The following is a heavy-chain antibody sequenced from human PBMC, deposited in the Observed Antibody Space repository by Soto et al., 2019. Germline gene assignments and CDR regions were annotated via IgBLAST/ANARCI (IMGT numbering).Heavy chain of an antibody. CDR2: INAGNGNT. J-gene: IGHJ6*02. CDR1: GYTFTSYG. CDR3: ARDPNDGSAYYHHYYYGMDV. D-gene: IGHD3-22*01. Sequence: GASVKVSCKASGYTFTSYGIHWVRRAPGQRLEWTGWINAGNGNTKYSEKFQGRVTITRDTSASTAYLELSSLRSEDTAVYYCARDPNDGSAYYHHYYYGMDVWGQGTTVTVSS. V-gene: IGHV1-3*01.